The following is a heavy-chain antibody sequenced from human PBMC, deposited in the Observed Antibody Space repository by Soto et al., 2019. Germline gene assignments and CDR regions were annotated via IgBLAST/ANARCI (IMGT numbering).Heavy chain of an antibody. J-gene: IGHJ6*02. Sequence: EVQLVESGGGLVQPGGSLRLSCAASGFTFSSYSMNWVRQAPGKGLEWVSYISSSSSTIYYADSVKGRFTISRDNAKNSLYLQMNSLRAEVTAVYYCARADSGYAHGYYYYGMDVWGQGTTVTVSS. CDR1: GFTFSSYS. CDR3: ARADSGYAHGYYYYGMDV. D-gene: IGHD5-12*01. CDR2: ISSSSSTI. V-gene: IGHV3-48*01.